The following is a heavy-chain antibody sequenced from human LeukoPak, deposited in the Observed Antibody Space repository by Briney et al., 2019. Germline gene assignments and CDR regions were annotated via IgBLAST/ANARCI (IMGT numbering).Heavy chain of an antibody. CDR1: GFTFSSYS. D-gene: IGHD4-17*01. J-gene: IGHJ4*02. V-gene: IGHV3-48*01. Sequence: GGSLRLSCAASGFTFSSYSMNWVRQAPGKGLEWVSYISSSSSTIYYADSVKGRFTISRDNSKNTLYLQMNSLRAEDTAVYYCAKEFDYGLYYFDYWGQGTLVTVSS. CDR2: ISSSSSTI. CDR3: AKEFDYGLYYFDY.